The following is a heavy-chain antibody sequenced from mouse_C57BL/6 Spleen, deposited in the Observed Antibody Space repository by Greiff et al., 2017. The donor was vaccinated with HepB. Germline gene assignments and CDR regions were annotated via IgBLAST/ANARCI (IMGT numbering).Heavy chain of an antibody. CDR3: ARPNYYGSSSYAMDY. J-gene: IGHJ4*01. CDR2: INPGSGGT. V-gene: IGHV1-54*01. CDR1: GYAFTNYL. Sequence: VQLQQSGAELVRPGTSVKVSCKASGYAFTNYLIEWVKQRPGQGLEWIGVINPGSGGTNYNEKFKGKATLTADKSSSTAYMQLSSLTSKDSAVYFCARPNYYGSSSYAMDYWGQGTSVTVSS. D-gene: IGHD1-1*01.